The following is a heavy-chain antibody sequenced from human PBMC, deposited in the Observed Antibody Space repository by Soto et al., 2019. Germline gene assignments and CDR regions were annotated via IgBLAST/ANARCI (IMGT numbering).Heavy chain of an antibody. Sequence: PGGSLRLSCAASGFTFSSYWMSWVRQAPGKGLEWVANIKQDGSEKYYIDSVKGRFTISRDNSKNTAYLQMNSLTTEDTAVYHCAKDSAGPRSWWFGPWGQGTLVTVSS. J-gene: IGHJ5*02. CDR2: IKQDGSEK. CDR3: AKDSAGPRSWWFGP. V-gene: IGHV3-7*01. D-gene: IGHD3-10*01. CDR1: GFTFSSYW.